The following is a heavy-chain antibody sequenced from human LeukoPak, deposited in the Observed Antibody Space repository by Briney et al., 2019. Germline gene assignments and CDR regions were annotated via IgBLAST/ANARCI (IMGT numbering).Heavy chain of an antibody. J-gene: IGHJ4*02. D-gene: IGHD3-22*01. Sequence: PGGSLRLSCAASGFTFCTLGVPWVRQAPGEGLEWVSIISGDTIYTYYADSVKGRFTISRDNSRNTVYLQMNSLRAEDTAVYYCANTRGYSGNSGSRTFDYWGQGALVTVSS. CDR2: ISGDTIYT. CDR3: ANTRGYSGNSGSRTFDY. V-gene: IGHV3-23*01. CDR1: GFTFCTLG.